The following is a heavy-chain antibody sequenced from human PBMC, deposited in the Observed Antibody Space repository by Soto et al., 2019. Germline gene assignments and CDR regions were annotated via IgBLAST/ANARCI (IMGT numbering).Heavy chain of an antibody. CDR3: ARVPILDYGGNRYYYGMDV. V-gene: IGHV4-30-4*01. D-gene: IGHD4-17*01. J-gene: IGHJ6*02. CDR2: IYYSGST. Sequence: PSETLSLTCTVSGGSISSGDYYWSWIRQPPGKGLEWVGYIYYSGSTYYNPSLKSRVTISVDTSKNQFSLKLSSVTAADTAVYYCARVPILDYGGNRYYYGMDVWGQGTTVT. CDR1: GGSISSGDYY.